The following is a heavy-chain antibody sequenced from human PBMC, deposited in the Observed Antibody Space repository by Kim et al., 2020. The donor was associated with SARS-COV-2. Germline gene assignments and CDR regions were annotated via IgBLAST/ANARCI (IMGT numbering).Heavy chain of an antibody. CDR2: IYPGDSDT. D-gene: IGHD3-22*01. J-gene: IGHJ6*02. CDR3: ARRRYYDSSGYYYYYYGMDV. CDR1: GYSFTSYW. Sequence: GESLKISCKGSGYSFTSYWIAWVRQMPGKGLEWMGIIYPGDSDTRYSPSFQVQVTISADKSISTAYLQWSSLKASDTAMYYCARRRYYDSSGYYYYYYGMDVWGQGTTVTVSS. V-gene: IGHV5-51*01.